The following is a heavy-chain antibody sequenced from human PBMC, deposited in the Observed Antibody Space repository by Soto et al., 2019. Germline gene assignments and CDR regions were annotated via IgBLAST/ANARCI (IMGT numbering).Heavy chain of an antibody. V-gene: IGHV3-23*01. CDR2: ISGSGGST. CDR1: GFTFSSYA. J-gene: IGHJ4*02. D-gene: IGHD3-16*02. CDR3: AKDRDDYIWGSYRYPDY. Sequence: PGGSLRLSCAASGFTFSSYAMIWVRQAPGKGLEWVSAISGSGGSTYYADSVKGRFTISRDNSKNTLYLQMNSLRAEDTAVYYCAKDRDDYIWGSYRYPDYWGQGTLVTVSS.